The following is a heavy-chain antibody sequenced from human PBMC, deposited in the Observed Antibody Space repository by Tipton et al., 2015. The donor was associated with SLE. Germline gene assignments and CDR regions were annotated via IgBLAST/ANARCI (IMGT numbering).Heavy chain of an antibody. V-gene: IGHV4-39*07. D-gene: IGHD3-10*01. CDR3: ARTDYYGLAGN. CDR2: IYYTGNT. J-gene: IGHJ4*02. Sequence: TLSLTCTVSGGSINSGSYYWAWNRQPPGKGLEFIGTIYYTGNTYYNPSLNSRVSVSVDTSKNQFSLKLSSVTAADTALYYCARTDYYGLAGNWGQGTLVTVSS. CDR1: GGSINSGSYY.